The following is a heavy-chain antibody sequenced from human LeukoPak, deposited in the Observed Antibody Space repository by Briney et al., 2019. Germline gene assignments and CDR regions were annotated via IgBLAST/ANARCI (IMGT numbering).Heavy chain of an antibody. CDR3: ARLGYSDSGSSP. J-gene: IGHJ5*02. CDR2: INPNSGGT. D-gene: IGHD3-10*01. V-gene: IGHV1-2*02. CDR1: GYTFTGYY. Sequence: ASVKVSCKASGYTFTGYYMHWVRQAPGQGLEWMGWINPNSGGTNYAQDFHGRVTMTRDTSISTAYMELSRLRSDDTAVYYCARLGYSDSGSSPWGQGTLVTVSS.